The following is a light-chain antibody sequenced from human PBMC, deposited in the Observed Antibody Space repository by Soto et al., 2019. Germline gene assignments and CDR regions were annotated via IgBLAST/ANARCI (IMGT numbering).Light chain of an antibody. Sequence: EIVMTQSPATPSVSPGERATLSRRASQSVSSNLAWYQQKPGQAPRLLIYGASTRATGIPARFSGSGSGTEFTLTISSLQSEDFAVYYCQQYNNWPFTFGQGTRLEIK. J-gene: IGKJ5*01. CDR2: GAS. CDR3: QQYNNWPFT. CDR1: QSVSSN. V-gene: IGKV3-15*01.